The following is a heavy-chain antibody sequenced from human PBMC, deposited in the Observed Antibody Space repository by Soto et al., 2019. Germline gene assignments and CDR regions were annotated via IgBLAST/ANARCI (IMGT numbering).Heavy chain of an antibody. D-gene: IGHD6-19*01. Sequence: SETLSLTCAVSGGSISSSNWWSWVRQPPGKGLEWIGEIYHSGSTNYNPSLKSRVTISVDKSKNQFSLKLSSVTAADTAVYYCAGIAVAGTYGMDVWGQGTTVTVSS. CDR3: AGIAVAGTYGMDV. J-gene: IGHJ6*02. CDR2: IYHSGST. CDR1: GGSISSSNW. V-gene: IGHV4-4*02.